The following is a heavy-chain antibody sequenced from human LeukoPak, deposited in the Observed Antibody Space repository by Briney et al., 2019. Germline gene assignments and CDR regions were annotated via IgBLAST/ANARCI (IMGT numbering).Heavy chain of an antibody. J-gene: IGHJ2*01. CDR3: ASDSQYQLLSWTYYWYFDL. CDR1: GYTFTSYG. V-gene: IGHV1-18*01. D-gene: IGHD2-2*01. CDR2: ISANKVNT. Sequence: GASVKVSCKASGYTFTSYGVNWVRQAPGQGLEWMAWISANKVNTNYAQKFQGRVTMTTDTSTSTAYMELRSLRSDDTAVYYCASDSQYQLLSWTYYWYFDLWGRGTLVSVSS.